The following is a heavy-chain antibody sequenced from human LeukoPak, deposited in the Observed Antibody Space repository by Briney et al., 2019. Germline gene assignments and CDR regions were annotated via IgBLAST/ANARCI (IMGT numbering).Heavy chain of an antibody. CDR2: MNPNSGNT. CDR3: ARGYPPGGTYYDILTGYQSPYYFDY. V-gene: IGHV1-8*01. D-gene: IGHD3-9*01. J-gene: IGHJ4*02. Sequence: ASVKVSCKASGYTFTSYDINWVRQATGQGLEWMGWMNPNSGNTGYAQKFQGRVTMTRNTSISTAYMELSSLRSEDTAVYYCARGYPPGGTYYDILTGYQSPYYFDYWGQGTLVTVSS. CDR1: GYTFTSYD.